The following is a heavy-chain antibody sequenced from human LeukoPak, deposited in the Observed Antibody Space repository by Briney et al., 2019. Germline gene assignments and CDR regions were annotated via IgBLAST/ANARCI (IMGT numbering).Heavy chain of an antibody. V-gene: IGHV4-59*01. CDR3: ARVHSSSSQYYYYGMYV. D-gene: IGHD6-6*01. CDR1: GGSISSYY. Sequence: SETLSLTCTVSGGSISSYYWSWIRQPPGKGLEWIGYIYYSGSTNYNPSLKSRVTVSVDTSKNQFSLKLSSVTAADAAVYYCARVHSSSSQYYYYGMYVWGQGTTVTVSS. J-gene: IGHJ6*02. CDR2: IYYSGST.